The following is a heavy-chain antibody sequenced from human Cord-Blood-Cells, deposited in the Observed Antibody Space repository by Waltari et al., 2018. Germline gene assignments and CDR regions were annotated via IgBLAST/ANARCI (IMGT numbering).Heavy chain of an antibody. V-gene: IGHV3-30*18. Sequence: QVQLVESGGGVVQPGRSLRLSCAASGFTFSSYGMHWVRQAPGKGLEWVAVISYDGSNKYYADSLKGRFTISRDNSKNTLYLQMNSLRAEDTAVYYCAKDGFRWADFDYWGQGTLVTVSS. CDR3: AKDGFRWADFDY. CDR2: ISYDGSNK. D-gene: IGHD1-26*01. J-gene: IGHJ4*02. CDR1: GFTFSSYG.